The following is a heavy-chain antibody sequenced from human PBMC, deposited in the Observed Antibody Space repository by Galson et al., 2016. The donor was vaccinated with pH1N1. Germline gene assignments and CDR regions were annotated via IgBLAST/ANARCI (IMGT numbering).Heavy chain of an antibody. J-gene: IGHJ4*02. CDR1: GWTLGSFA. Sequence: SLSLSCASFGWTLGSFAMRGVWEAWGGGMVWVFGLCRRGESTYYSDSVKGHLTISRDNSKNTLYLQMNSLRTEDTAVYYCAKDLSSDYGDYGLDYWSKGT. V-gene: IGHV3-23*01. CDR2: LCRRGEST. CDR3: AKDLSSDYGDYGLDY. D-gene: IGHD4-17*01.